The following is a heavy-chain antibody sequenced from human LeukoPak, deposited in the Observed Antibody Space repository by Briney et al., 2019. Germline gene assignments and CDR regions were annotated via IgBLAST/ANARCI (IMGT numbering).Heavy chain of an antibody. V-gene: IGHV3-11*01. CDR3: AGLNRAHDAFDI. D-gene: IGHD3-10*01. J-gene: IGHJ3*02. CDR1: GFTFSDYY. Sequence: GGSLRLSCAASGFTFSDYYMSWIRQAPGKGLECISYITSSGTTLYYADSVKGRFTISRDNAKNSLYLQMNSLRAEDTAVYYCAGLNRAHDAFDIWGQGTMVTVSS. CDR2: ITSSGTTL.